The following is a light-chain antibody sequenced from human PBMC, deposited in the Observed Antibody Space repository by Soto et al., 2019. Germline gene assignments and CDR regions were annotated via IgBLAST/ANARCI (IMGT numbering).Light chain of an antibody. CDR2: GAS. V-gene: IGKV3-20*01. CDR1: QSVSSSY. J-gene: IGKJ1*01. Sequence: EIVLTQSPGTLSLSPGERATLSCRASQSVSSSYLAWYQQKPGQAPRLLIYGASSRATGIPDRFSGSGSGTDFTLTISRLEPEDFAVYYCQQYGSRDWTFGQGTKVEIK. CDR3: QQYGSRDWT.